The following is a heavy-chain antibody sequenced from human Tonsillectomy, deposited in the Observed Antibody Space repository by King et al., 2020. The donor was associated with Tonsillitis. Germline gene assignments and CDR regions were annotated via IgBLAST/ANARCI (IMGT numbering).Heavy chain of an antibody. CDR2: ISYDGSNK. Sequence: VQLVESGGGVVQPGRSLRLSCAASGFTFSNYGMDWVRQAPGKGLEWVAFISYDGSNKYYADSVKGRFTISRDNSKNTLYLQMNSLRAEDTAVYYCAKEEWLDRYFDYWGQGTLVTVSS. CDR3: AKEEWLDRYFDY. J-gene: IGHJ4*02. D-gene: IGHD6-19*01. CDR1: GFTFSNYG. V-gene: IGHV3-30*18.